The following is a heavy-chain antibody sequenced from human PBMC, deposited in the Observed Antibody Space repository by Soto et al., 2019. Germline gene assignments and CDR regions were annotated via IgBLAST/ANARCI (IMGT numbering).Heavy chain of an antibody. V-gene: IGHV4-34*01. Sequence: SETLSLTCAVYGGSFSRYYWSWIRQPPGKGLEWIGEINHSGSTNYNPSLKSRVTISVDTSKNQFSLKLSSVTAADTAVYYCARSRGAARRIFDYWGQGTLVTVSS. J-gene: IGHJ4*02. CDR2: INHSGST. CDR3: ARSRGAARRIFDY. CDR1: GGSFSRYY. D-gene: IGHD6-6*01.